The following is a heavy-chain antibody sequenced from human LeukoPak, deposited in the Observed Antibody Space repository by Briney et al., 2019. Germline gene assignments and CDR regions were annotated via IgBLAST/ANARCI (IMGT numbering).Heavy chain of an antibody. V-gene: IGHV4-38-2*01. CDR3: ARAQVGATDWFVP. J-gene: IGHJ5*02. Sequence: PSETLSLTCAVSGYSFSRGYYWGSIRQPPGKGLEWIGSIYHSESTYYNPSLKSRVTISVDTSKNQFSLKLSSVTAADTAVYYCARAQVGATDWFVPWGQGTLVTVSP. CDR2: IYHSEST. D-gene: IGHD1-26*01. CDR1: GYSFSRGYY.